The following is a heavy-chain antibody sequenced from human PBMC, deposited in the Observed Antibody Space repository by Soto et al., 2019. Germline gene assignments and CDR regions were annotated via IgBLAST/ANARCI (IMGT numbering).Heavy chain of an antibody. D-gene: IGHD3-10*01. CDR1: GGTFSSYT. CDR2: IIPILGIA. V-gene: IGHV1-69*02. J-gene: IGHJ3*02. Sequence: SVKVSCKASGGTFSSYTISLVRQAPGQGLEWMGRIIPILGIANYAQKFQGRVTITADKSTSTAYMELSSLRSEDTAVYYCARAGYYYGSGSTTAGAFDIWGQGTMVTVSS. CDR3: ARAGYYYGSGSTTAGAFDI.